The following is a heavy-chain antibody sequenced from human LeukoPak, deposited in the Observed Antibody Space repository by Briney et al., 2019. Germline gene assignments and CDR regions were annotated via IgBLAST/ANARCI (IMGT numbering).Heavy chain of an antibody. CDR3: AGRDVDSGDY. Sequence: SETLSLTCTVYGGSLSSNYRRWVRQPPGKGLEWMGYIYYRGSTKNNPTLRRRATISVDTSKNQFSLKLSSVTAADTAVYYCAGRDVDSGDYWGQGTLVTVSS. CDR1: GGSLSSNY. V-gene: IGHV4-59*01. D-gene: IGHD5-12*01. CDR2: IYYRGST. J-gene: IGHJ4*02.